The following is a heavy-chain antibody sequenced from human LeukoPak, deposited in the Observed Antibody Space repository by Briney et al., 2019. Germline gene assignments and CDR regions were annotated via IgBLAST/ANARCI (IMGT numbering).Heavy chain of an antibody. CDR1: GYTFTTYD. D-gene: IGHD6-19*01. CDR3: TRGNGVAGDY. CDR2: LSPNSGQT. Sequence: GASVKVSCKASGYTFTTYDINWVRQATGQGLEWMGWLSPNSGQTACAQKFQGRVTMTRDISISTFYLELSSLTSEDTAVYYCTRGNGVAGDYWGQGTLVTVSS. V-gene: IGHV1-8*01. J-gene: IGHJ4*02.